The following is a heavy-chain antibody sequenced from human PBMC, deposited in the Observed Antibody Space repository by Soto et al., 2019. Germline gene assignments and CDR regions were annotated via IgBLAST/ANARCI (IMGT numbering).Heavy chain of an antibody. CDR3: ARASVGPPGGGSWTMPFDS. CDR2: MYTGGST. V-gene: IGHV4-4*07. J-gene: IGHJ4*02. Sequence: QVQLQESGPGLVKPSETLTLTCKVSSGSVSNYYWSWIRQPAGKGLEWIGRMYTGGSTNYNPSLKSRVTMSGETSKNQFSLRLTSVTAADTAVYYCARASVGPPGGGSWTMPFDSWGRGTLVTVSS. CDR1: SGSVSNYY. D-gene: IGHD2-15*01.